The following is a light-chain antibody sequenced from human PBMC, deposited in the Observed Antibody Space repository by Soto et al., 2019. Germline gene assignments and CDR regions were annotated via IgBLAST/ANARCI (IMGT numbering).Light chain of an antibody. CDR3: QQYHDWPRT. Sequence: EIVMTQSPATLSVSPGERATLSCRASQSVRSNLAWYQQKPGQAPSLLISGASTRATGFPARFSGSGSGTDFTLTISSLQSEDFAVYYCQQYHDWPRTFGQGTKVEVK. CDR1: QSVRSN. CDR2: GAS. V-gene: IGKV3-15*01. J-gene: IGKJ1*01.